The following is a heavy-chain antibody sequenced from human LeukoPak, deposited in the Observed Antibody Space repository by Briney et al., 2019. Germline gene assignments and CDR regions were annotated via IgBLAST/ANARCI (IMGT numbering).Heavy chain of an antibody. CDR1: GFTFSSYS. CDR2: INHSGST. D-gene: IGHD1/OR15-1a*01. V-gene: IGHV4-34*01. CDR3: ARVQGAGEQNFDY. Sequence: PGGSLRLSCAASGFTFSSYSMNWVRQPPGKGLEWIGEINHSGSTNYNPSLKSRVTTSVDTSKNQFSLKLSSVTAADTAVYYCARVQGAGEQNFDYWGQGTLVTVSS. J-gene: IGHJ4*02.